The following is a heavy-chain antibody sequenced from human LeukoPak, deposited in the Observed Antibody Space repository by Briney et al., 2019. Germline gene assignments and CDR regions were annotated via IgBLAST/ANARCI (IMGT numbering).Heavy chain of an antibody. CDR1: GGSFSGYY. V-gene: IGHV4-34*01. CDR2: INHSGST. Sequence: PSETLSLTCAVYGGSFSGYYWSWIRQPPGKGLEWIGEINHSGSTNYNPSLKSRVTTSVDTSKNQFSLKLSSVTAADTAVYYCARAPGYSSGWYGARGTSRYFDYWGQGTLVTVSS. D-gene: IGHD6-19*01. CDR3: ARAPGYSSGWYGARGTSRYFDY. J-gene: IGHJ4*02.